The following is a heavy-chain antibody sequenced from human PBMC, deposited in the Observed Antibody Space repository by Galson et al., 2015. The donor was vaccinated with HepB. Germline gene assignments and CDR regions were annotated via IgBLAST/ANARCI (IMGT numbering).Heavy chain of an antibody. Sequence: SLRLSCAASGFSFTRYAMTWVRQAPGKGLEWVSSITSSGGNSYYTDSVKGRFTVSRDNSKNTLLLQLNSLRAEDTAVYYRATRSGASGWYSYFQHWGQGTLVTVSS. J-gene: IGHJ1*01. CDR2: ITSSGGNS. CDR3: ATRSGASGWYSYFQH. CDR1: GFSFTRYA. D-gene: IGHD6-19*01. V-gene: IGHV3-23*01.